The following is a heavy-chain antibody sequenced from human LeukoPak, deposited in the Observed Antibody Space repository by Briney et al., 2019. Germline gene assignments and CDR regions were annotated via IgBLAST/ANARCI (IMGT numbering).Heavy chain of an antibody. CDR3: AGDGSIAAAGTGAFDI. D-gene: IGHD6-13*01. J-gene: IGHJ3*02. V-gene: IGHV4-4*07. CDR1: GGSISSYY. Sequence: SETLSLTCTVSGGSISSYYWSWLRQPAGKGLEWIGRIYTSGSTNYNPSLKSRVTMSVDTSKNQFSLKLSSVTAADTAVYYCAGDGSIAAAGTGAFDIWGQGTMVTVSS. CDR2: IYTSGST.